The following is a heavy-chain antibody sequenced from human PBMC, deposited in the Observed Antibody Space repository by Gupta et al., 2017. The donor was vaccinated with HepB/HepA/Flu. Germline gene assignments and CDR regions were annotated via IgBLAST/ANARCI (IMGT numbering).Heavy chain of an antibody. CDR2: IYYSGST. Sequence: QLQLQESGPGLVKPSETLSLTCTVSGGSISSSSYYWGWIRQPPGKGLEWIGSIYYSGSTYYNPSLKSRVTISVDTSKNQFSLKLSSVTAADTAVYYCARLIKQQLVGRVFDYWGQGTLVTVSS. CDR1: GGSISSSSYY. V-gene: IGHV4-39*01. CDR3: ARLIKQQLVGRVFDY. J-gene: IGHJ4*02. D-gene: IGHD6-13*01.